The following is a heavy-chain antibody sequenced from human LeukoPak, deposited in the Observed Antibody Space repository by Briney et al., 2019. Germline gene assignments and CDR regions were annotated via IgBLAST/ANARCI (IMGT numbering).Heavy chain of an antibody. CDR2: IYSGGST. CDR1: GFTVSSNY. CDR3: ARFKNGSGKGTIHDYYYGMDV. D-gene: IGHD3-10*01. V-gene: IGHV3-53*01. Sequence: GGSLRLSCAASGFTVSSNYMSWVRQAPGKGLEWVSVIYSGGSTYYADSVRGRFTISRDNSKNTLYLQMNSLGADDTAVYYCARFKNGSGKGTIHDYYYGMDVWGQGTTVTVSS. J-gene: IGHJ6*02.